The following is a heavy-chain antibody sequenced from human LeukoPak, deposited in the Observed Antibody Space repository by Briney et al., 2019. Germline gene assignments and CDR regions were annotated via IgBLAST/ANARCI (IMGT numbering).Heavy chain of an antibody. J-gene: IGHJ3*02. D-gene: IGHD3-3*01. CDR2: ISGSGGST. CDR1: GFTFSSYA. V-gene: IGHV3-23*01. Sequence: PGGSLRLSCAASGFTFSSYAMSWVRQAPGEGLEWVSAISGSGGSTYYADSVKGRFTISRDNSKNTLYLQMNSLRAEDTAVYYCARTKYDFWSGYYNVGAFDIWGQGTMVTVSS. CDR3: ARTKYDFWSGYYNVGAFDI.